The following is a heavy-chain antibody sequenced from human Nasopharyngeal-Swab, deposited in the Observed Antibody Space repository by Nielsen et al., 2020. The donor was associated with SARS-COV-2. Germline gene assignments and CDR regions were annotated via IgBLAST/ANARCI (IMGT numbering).Heavy chain of an antibody. J-gene: IGHJ4*02. D-gene: IGHD5-18*01. CDR2: IYYSGST. CDR3: ASLNVDTAMVPDY. V-gene: IGHV4-39*01. Sequence: RQAPGKGLAWIGSIYYSGSTYYNPSLKSRVTISVDTSKNQFSLKLSSVTAADTAVYYCASLNVDTAMVPDYWGQGTLVTVSS.